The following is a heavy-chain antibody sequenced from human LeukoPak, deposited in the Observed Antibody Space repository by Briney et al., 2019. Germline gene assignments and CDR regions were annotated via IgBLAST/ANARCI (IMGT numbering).Heavy chain of an antibody. D-gene: IGHD1-26*01. CDR3: ARESGDPDL. J-gene: IGHJ2*01. CDR2: INYSGST. V-gene: IGHV4-39*02. CDR1: GGSISSSSYY. Sequence: SETLSLTCTVSGGSISSSSYYWSWIRQPPGKGLEWIGSINYSGSTYYNPSLKSRITISVDTSKNQYSLNLSSVTAADTAVYYCARESGDPDLWGRGTLVTVSS.